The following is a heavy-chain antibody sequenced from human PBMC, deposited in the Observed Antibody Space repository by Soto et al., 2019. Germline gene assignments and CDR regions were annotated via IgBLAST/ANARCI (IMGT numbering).Heavy chain of an antibody. D-gene: IGHD2-2*01. CDR3: ARLKGYQLLHSNWFDP. Sequence: QVQLQKWGAGLLKPSETLSLTCAVYGGSFSGYYWSWIRQPPGKGLEWIGEINHSGSTNYNPSLKSRVTISVDTSKNQFSLKLSSVTAADTAVYYCARLKGYQLLHSNWFDPWGQGTLVTVSS. CDR1: GGSFSGYY. CDR2: INHSGST. J-gene: IGHJ5*02. V-gene: IGHV4-34*01.